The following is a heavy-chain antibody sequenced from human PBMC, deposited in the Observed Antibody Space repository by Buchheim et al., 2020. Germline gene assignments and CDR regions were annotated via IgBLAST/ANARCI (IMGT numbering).Heavy chain of an antibody. CDR3: ARGAGITGTGDY. CDR2: IYYTGCT. V-gene: IGHV4-61*01. D-gene: IGHD1-7*01. J-gene: IGHJ4*02. Sequence: QVQLQESGPGLVRPSETLSLTCTVSGYSVSSGSYYWNWVRQPPGKGLEWIGYIYYTGCTNDNPSLKSRVTIPVDTSKNQFSLKLSSVTAADTAVYYCARGAGITGTGDYWGQGTL. CDR1: GYSVSSGSYY.